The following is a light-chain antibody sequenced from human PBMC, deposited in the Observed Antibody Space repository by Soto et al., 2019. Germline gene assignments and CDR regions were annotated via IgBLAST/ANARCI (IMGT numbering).Light chain of an antibody. Sequence: IVLTQTPGTLSLSPGDRATLSCRAGQRVGSNYLACYQQNPGQAPRLRIHTASSRATGIPVRFSGSGFGTDFTLTISSLEDEDSAAYYCQQRSNWHPITFGQGTRLEIK. J-gene: IGKJ5*01. CDR2: TAS. V-gene: IGKV3D-20*02. CDR3: QQRSNWHPIT. CDR1: QRVGSNY.